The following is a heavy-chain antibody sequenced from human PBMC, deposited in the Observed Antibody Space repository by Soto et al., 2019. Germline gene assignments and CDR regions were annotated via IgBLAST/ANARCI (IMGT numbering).Heavy chain of an antibody. Sequence: SETLSLTCTVSGGSISSYYWSWIRQPPGKGLEWIGYIYYSGSTNYNPSLKSRVTISVDTSKNQFSLKLSSATAADTAVYYCASWGGDDAFDIWGKGTMVTVAS. J-gene: IGHJ3*02. D-gene: IGHD2-21*01. V-gene: IGHV4-59*01. CDR2: IYYSGST. CDR3: ASWGGDDAFDI. CDR1: GGSISSYY.